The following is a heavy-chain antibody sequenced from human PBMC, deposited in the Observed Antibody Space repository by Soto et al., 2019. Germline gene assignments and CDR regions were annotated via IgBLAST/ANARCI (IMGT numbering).Heavy chain of an antibody. J-gene: IGHJ3*02. CDR2: IIPIFGTA. D-gene: IGHD2-8*01. CDR1: GGTFSSYA. V-gene: IGHV1-69*06. Sequence: AASVKVSCKASGGTFSSYAISWVRQAPGQGFEWMGGIIPIFGTANYAQKFQGRVTITADKSTSTAYMELSSLRSEDTAVYYCASQYCTNGVCSYDAFDIWGQGTMVTVSS. CDR3: ASQYCTNGVCSYDAFDI.